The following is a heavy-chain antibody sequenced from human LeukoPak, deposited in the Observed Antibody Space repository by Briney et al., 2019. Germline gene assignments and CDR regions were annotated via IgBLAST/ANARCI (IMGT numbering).Heavy chain of an antibody. CDR2: IYHSGST. V-gene: IGHV4-38-2*02. CDR1: GYSISSAYY. CDR3: ARDRALGYYYYMDV. D-gene: IGHD3-16*01. J-gene: IGHJ6*03. Sequence: SETLSLTCSVSGYSISSAYYWGWIRQPPGKGLEWIGSIYHSGSTYYNPSLKSRVTISVDTSKNQFSLKLSSVTAADTAVYYCARDRALGYYYYMDVWGKGTTVTVSS.